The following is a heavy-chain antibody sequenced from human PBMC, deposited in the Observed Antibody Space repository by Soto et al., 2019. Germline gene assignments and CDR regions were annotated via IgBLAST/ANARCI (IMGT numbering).Heavy chain of an antibody. Sequence: LRLSCAASGFTFTDYALSWVRQAPGKGLEWVATISGIGGSTYLADSVKGRLSISRDNSKNTVSLLMNSLRAEDTAVYFCARGSSGYISGWYYFDYWGRGTLVTVSS. D-gene: IGHD6-13*01. J-gene: IGHJ4*02. CDR1: GFTFTDYA. CDR2: ISGIGGST. CDR3: ARGSSGYISGWYYFDY. V-gene: IGHV3-23*01.